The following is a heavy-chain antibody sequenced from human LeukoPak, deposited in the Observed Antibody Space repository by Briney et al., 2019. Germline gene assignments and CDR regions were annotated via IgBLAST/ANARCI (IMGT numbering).Heavy chain of an antibody. CDR1: GYTFTDYF. CDR2: INPNSGGT. D-gene: IGHD4-17*01. V-gene: IGHV1-2*02. Sequence: ASVKVSCKASGYTFTDYFMHWVRQAPGQGLEWMGWINPNSGGTNYAQKFQGRVTMTRDTSISTAYMELSRLRSDDTAVYYCARESTVTFYYYMDVWGKGTTVTISS. CDR3: ARESTVTFYYYMDV. J-gene: IGHJ6*03.